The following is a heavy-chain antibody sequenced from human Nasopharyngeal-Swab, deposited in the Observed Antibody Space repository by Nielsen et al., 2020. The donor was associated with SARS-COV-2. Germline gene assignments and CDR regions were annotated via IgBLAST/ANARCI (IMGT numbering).Heavy chain of an antibody. D-gene: IGHD3-16*01. V-gene: IGHV3-21*01. CDR3: ARGPALGESDPFDY. CDR2: ISSSSSYI. J-gene: IGHJ4*02. Sequence: GQAARKGLEWVSSISSSSSYIYYADSVKGRFTISRDNAKNSLYLQMNNLRAEDTAVYYCARGPALGESDPFDYWGQGTLVTVSS.